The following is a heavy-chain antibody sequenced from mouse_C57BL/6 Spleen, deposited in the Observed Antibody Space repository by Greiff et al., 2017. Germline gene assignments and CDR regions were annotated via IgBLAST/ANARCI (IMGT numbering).Heavy chain of an antibody. CDR2: ISNGGGST. J-gene: IGHJ2*01. V-gene: IGHV5-12*01. D-gene: IGHD4-1*01. CDR1: GFTFSDYY. Sequence: EVNVVESGGGLVQPGGSLKLSCAASGFTFSDYYMYWVRQTPEKRLEWVAYISNGGGSTYYPDTVKGRFTISRDNAKNTLYLQMSRLKSEDTAMYYCARHAPWAWYFDYWGQGTTLTVSS. CDR3: ARHAPWAWYFDY.